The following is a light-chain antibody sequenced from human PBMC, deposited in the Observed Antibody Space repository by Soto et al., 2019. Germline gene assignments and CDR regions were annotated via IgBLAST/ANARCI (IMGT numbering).Light chain of an antibody. CDR2: EAS. Sequence: QSALTQPASVSWSPGQSITISCTGTSSDFGSYNYVSWYQHVPGNAPKLVIFEASNRPSGVSHRFSGSKSGNTASLTISGLQAEDEADYYCTSYTTSSSPVVVGGGTKLTVL. CDR3: TSYTTSSSPVV. V-gene: IGLV2-14*01. J-gene: IGLJ2*01. CDR1: SSDFGSYNY.